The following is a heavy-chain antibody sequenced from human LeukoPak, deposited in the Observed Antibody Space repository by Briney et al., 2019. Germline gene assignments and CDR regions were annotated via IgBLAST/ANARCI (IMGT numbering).Heavy chain of an antibody. CDR2: ISSSSSYI. CDR1: GFTFSSYV. Sequence: PGGSLRLSCAASGFTFSSYVMHWVRQAPGKGLEWVSSISSSSSYIYYADSVKGRFTISRDNAKNSLYLQMNSLRAEDTAVYYCARGSGSYKPPFDYWGQGTLVTVSS. V-gene: IGHV3-21*01. D-gene: IGHD1-26*01. J-gene: IGHJ4*02. CDR3: ARGSGSYKPPFDY.